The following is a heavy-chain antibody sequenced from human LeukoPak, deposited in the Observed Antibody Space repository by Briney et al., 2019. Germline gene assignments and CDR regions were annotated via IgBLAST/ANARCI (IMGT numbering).Heavy chain of an antibody. CDR1: IFTFSSYA. CDR2: IGGSGGST. Sequence: GVSLRLPCAASIFTFSSYAMRWVPQAPGRARVGGSAIGGSGGSTYYADAVKGQFTISRDNYKNTLYLQINSRRDEETAVYYCAKYPYYDILTGPKMDVWGQGTTVTVSS. V-gene: IGHV3-23*01. D-gene: IGHD3-9*01. CDR3: AKYPYYDILTGPKMDV. J-gene: IGHJ6*02.